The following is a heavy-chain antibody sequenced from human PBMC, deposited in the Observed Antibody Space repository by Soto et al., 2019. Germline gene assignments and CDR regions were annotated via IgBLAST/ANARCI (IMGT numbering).Heavy chain of an antibody. CDR2: INHSGST. D-gene: IGHD2-8*02. V-gene: IGHV4-34*01. CDR1: GGSFSGYY. Sequence: QVQLQQRGAGLLKPSETLSLTCAVYGGSFSGYYWTWIRQPPGTGLEWIGEINHSGSTNYNPSLKNRVTITVDKSKNKFSLKLTSVTASDAAVDYCARDKITGLFDYWDQGTLVTVSS. J-gene: IGHJ4*02. CDR3: ARDKITGLFDY.